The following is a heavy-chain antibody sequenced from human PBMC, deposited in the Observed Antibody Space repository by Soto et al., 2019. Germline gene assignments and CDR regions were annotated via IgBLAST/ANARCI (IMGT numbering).Heavy chain of an antibody. CDR2: IDYSGST. CDR1: GGSISSNY. J-gene: IGHJ4*02. CDR3: ARHRTVLDS. D-gene: IGHD2-21*02. Sequence: QVQLQESGPGLVKPSETLSLTCTVSGGSISSNYWSWIRQPPGKGLDYIGYIDYSGSTHYKASLKSRVTISVDTSKNQFSLQLSSVTAADTAIYYCARHRTVLDSWGQGTLVTFSS. V-gene: IGHV4-59*08.